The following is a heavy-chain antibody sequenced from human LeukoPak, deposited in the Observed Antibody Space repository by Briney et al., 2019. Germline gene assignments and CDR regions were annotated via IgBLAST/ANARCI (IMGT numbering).Heavy chain of an antibody. CDR2: IYYSGST. D-gene: IGHD1-26*01. V-gene: IGHV4-59*01. J-gene: IGHJ4*02. CDR1: GGSISSYY. CDR3: ARGVGGADFDY. Sequence: SETLSLTCTASGGSISSYYWIWLRQPPGKGLEWIGYIYYSGSTNYNPSLKSRLTISVDTSKHQFSLKLISVTAADTAVYYCARGVGGADFDYWGQGTLVTVSS.